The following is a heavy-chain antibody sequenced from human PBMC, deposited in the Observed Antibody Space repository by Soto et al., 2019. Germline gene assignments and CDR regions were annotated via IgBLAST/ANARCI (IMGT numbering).Heavy chain of an antibody. Sequence: PGGSLRLSCAASGFTFSSYAMSWVRQAPGKGLEWVSAISGSGGSTYYADSVKGRFTISRDKSKNTLYLQMNSLRAEDTAVYYCAKIGYTIFGPFYYFDYWGQGTLVTVSS. J-gene: IGHJ4*02. CDR2: ISGSGGST. V-gene: IGHV3-23*01. CDR1: GFTFSSYA. D-gene: IGHD3-3*01. CDR3: AKIGYTIFGPFYYFDY.